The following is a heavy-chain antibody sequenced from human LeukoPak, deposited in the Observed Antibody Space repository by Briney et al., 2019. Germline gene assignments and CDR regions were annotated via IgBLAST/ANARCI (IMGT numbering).Heavy chain of an antibody. CDR2: ISGSGGST. Sequence: GGSLRLSCAASGFTLSSYAMSWVRQAPGKGLEWVLAISGSGGSTYYADSVKGRFTISRDNSKNTVYLQVNSLRAKDTAVYYCAKEGGAAAVAGLFDYWGQGTLVTVSS. D-gene: IGHD6-19*01. V-gene: IGHV3-23*01. CDR1: GFTLSSYA. CDR3: AKEGGAAAVAGLFDY. J-gene: IGHJ4*02.